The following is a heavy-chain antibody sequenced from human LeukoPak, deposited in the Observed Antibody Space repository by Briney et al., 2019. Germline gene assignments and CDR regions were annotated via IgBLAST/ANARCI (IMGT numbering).Heavy chain of an antibody. D-gene: IGHD6-13*01. J-gene: IGHJ4*02. CDR1: GGTFSSYA. CDR2: IIPILGIA. CDR3: ARDFYSSSWYYFDY. V-gene: IGHV1-69*04. Sequence: SVKVSCKASGGTFSSYAISWVRQAPGQGLEWMGRIIPILGIANYAQKFQGRVTITADKSTSTAYMELSSLRSEVTAVYYCARDFYSSSWYYFDYWGQGTLVTVSS.